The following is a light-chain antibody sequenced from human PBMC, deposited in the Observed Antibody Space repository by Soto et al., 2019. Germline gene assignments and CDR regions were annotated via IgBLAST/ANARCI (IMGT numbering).Light chain of an antibody. CDR3: QQYNNWPLT. V-gene: IGKV3-15*01. Sequence: EIVMTQSPATLSVSPGERATLSCRASQSVSSSLAWYQQKPGQAPRLLIYGASTRATGIPARFSGSGSGTEFTLTISSLQSEDFVLYYCQQYNNWPLTFGGGTKVEIK. CDR2: GAS. CDR1: QSVSSS. J-gene: IGKJ4*01.